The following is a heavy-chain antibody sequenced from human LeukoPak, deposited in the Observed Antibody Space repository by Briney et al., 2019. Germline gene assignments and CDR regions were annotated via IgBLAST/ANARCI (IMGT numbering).Heavy chain of an antibody. CDR3: ARAGGSVGATTWYYFDY. J-gene: IGHJ4*02. V-gene: IGHV1-69*05. D-gene: IGHD1-26*01. CDR2: IIPIFGTA. Sequence: GASVEVSCKASGGTFSSYAISWVRQAPGQGLEWMGGIIPIFGTANYAQKFQGRVTITTDESTSTAYMELSSLRSEDTAVYYCARAGGSVGATTWYYFDYWGQGTLVTVSS. CDR1: GGTFSSYA.